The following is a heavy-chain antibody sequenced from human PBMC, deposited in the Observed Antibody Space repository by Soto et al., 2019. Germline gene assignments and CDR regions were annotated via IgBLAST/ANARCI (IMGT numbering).Heavy chain of an antibody. J-gene: IGHJ4*02. CDR3: ARGGIVGATEGPVRYFDY. Sequence: SETLSLTCAVYGGSFSGYYWSWIRQPPGEGLEWIGEINHSGSTNYNPSLKSRVTISVDTSKNQFSLKLSSVTAADTAVYYCARGGIVGATEGPVRYFDYWGQGTLVTVSS. CDR1: GGSFSGYY. D-gene: IGHD1-26*01. V-gene: IGHV4-34*01. CDR2: INHSGST.